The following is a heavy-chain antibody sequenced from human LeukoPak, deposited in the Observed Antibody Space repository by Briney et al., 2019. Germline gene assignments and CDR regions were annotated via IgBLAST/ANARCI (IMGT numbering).Heavy chain of an antibody. V-gene: IGHV1-8*01. Sequence: GASVTVSCKASGYTFTSYDINWVRQATRQGLEWMGWMNPNSGNTAYSQKFQGRVTMTRNTSISTAYMELRSLRSEDTAVYYCARVPSYYDSSGYYRGYYYYGMDVWGQGTTVTVSS. J-gene: IGHJ6*02. CDR1: GYTFTSYD. CDR2: MNPNSGNT. CDR3: ARVPSYYDSSGYYRGYYYYGMDV. D-gene: IGHD3-22*01.